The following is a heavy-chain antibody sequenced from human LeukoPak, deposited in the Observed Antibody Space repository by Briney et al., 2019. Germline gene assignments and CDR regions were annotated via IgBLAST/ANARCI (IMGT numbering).Heavy chain of an antibody. CDR2: ISYDGSNK. D-gene: IGHD2-15*01. J-gene: IGHJ4*02. Sequence: PGGSLRLSCAASGFTFSSYAMHWVRQAPGKGLEWVAVISYDGSNKYYADSVKGRFTISRDNSKNTLYLQMNSLRAEDTAVYYCARGYCSGGSCWYYFDYWGQGTLVTVSS. CDR1: GFTFSSYA. CDR3: ARGYCSGGSCWYYFDY. V-gene: IGHV3-30-3*01.